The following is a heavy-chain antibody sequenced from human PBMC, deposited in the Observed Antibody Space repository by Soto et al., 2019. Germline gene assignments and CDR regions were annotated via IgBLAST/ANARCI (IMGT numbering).Heavy chain of an antibody. CDR2: ISAYNGNT. Sequence: QVQLVQSGAEVKKPGASMKVSCKASGYTFTTYGISWVRQAPGQGLEWMGWISAYNGNTNYAQSLQGRVTMTTDTSTSTAFMDLRSLTSDDTAVYYCARVVEATVTADYWGQGTLVAVSS. V-gene: IGHV1-18*01. J-gene: IGHJ4*02. CDR3: ARVVEATVTADY. D-gene: IGHD4-17*01. CDR1: GYTFTTYG.